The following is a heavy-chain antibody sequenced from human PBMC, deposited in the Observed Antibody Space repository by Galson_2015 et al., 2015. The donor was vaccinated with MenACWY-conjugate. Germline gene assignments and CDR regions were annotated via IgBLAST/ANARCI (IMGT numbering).Heavy chain of an antibody. CDR3: ARDDNWSFDS. CDR1: GFTFNNYW. D-gene: IGHD1-1*01. J-gene: IGHJ4*01. Sequence: SLRLSCAASGFTFNNYWMHWVRQPPGKGLEWISYIKADGSFSNYADSVKGRFTISTDNAKNMVYLQMDGLGDEDTAVYFCARDDNWSFDSWGHATLVTVSS. CDR2: IKADGSFS. V-gene: IGHV3-74*01.